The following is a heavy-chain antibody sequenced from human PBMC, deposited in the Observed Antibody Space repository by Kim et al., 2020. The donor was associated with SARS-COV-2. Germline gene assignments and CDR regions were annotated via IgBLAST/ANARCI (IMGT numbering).Heavy chain of an antibody. Sequence: SETLSLTCTVSGGSISSSSSYYWGWIRQPPGKGLEWIGSIYYSGSTYYNPSLKSRVTISVDTSKNQFSLKLSSVTAADTAVYYCAREGVGCSGGNCRRFDPWGQGTLVTVSS. CDR2: IYYSGST. D-gene: IGHD2-15*01. V-gene: IGHV4-39*07. CDR3: AREGVGCSGGNCRRFDP. CDR1: GGSISSSSSYY. J-gene: IGHJ5*02.